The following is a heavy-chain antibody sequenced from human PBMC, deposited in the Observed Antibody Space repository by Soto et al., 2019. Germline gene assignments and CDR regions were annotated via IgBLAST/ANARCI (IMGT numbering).Heavy chain of an antibody. J-gene: IGHJ4*02. CDR3: AHCTLHDYGDYDPGTSHVFDS. D-gene: IGHD4-17*01. V-gene: IGHV2-5*02. CDR2: IYGDNDK. CDR1: GFSLSNSGVG. Sequence: QITLKESGPSPVKPTQTLTVTCTFSGFSLSNSGVGVAWIRQPPGKALEWLALIYGDNDKRYSPSLKARLTTTNDTSKTHVVLTMTNMAPVDTATYYCAHCTLHDYGDYDPGTSHVFDSWGQGTLVTVSS.